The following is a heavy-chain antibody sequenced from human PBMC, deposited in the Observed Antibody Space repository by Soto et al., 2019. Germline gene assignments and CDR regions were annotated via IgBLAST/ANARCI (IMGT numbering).Heavy chain of an antibody. J-gene: IGHJ3*02. CDR1: TGSISSSGSY. CDR2: ISYSGST. CDR3: ARTSYGAGSYKYAFDI. D-gene: IGHD3-10*01. V-gene: IGHV4-31*03. Sequence: QVQLQESGPGLVKPSQTLSLTCTVSTGSISSSGSYWSWIRQHPGKGLEWIGYISYSGSTYYNPSLRSRVAVSIDTSQNQFSLKLSSVAAADTAVYYCARTSYGAGSYKYAFDIWGQGTVVTVSS.